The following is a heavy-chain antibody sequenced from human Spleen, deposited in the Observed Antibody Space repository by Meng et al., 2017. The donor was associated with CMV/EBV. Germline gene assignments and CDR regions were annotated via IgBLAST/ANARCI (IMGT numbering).Heavy chain of an antibody. Sequence: SETLSLTCTVSGGSISSSSYYWGWIRQPPGKGLEWIGSIYYSGRTYYTPSPKSRVTITVDTSKNQFSLKLSSVTAADTAVYCCARGPNYDFWSGYWGYYYYGMDVWGQGTTVTVSS. CDR2: IYYSGRT. J-gene: IGHJ6*02. D-gene: IGHD3-3*01. CDR3: ARGPNYDFWSGYWGYYYYGMDV. V-gene: IGHV4-39*01. CDR1: GGSISSSSYY.